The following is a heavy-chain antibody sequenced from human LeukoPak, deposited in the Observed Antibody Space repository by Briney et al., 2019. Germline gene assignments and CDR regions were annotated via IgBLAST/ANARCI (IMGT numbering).Heavy chain of an antibody. CDR3: ARRASSSFDY. D-gene: IGHD6-13*01. Sequence: GESLKISCKGSGYSFTNYWIGWVRQMPGKGLEWMGIMYPGDSETRYSPSFQGQVTISADKSINTAYLQWSSLKASDTAVYYCARRASSSFDYWGQGTLVIVSS. CDR2: MYPGDSET. CDR1: GYSFTNYW. J-gene: IGHJ4*02. V-gene: IGHV5-51*01.